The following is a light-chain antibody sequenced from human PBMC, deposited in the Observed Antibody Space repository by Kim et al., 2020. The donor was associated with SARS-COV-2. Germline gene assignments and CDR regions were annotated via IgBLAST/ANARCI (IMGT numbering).Light chain of an antibody. CDR3: QQRSNWPLT. Sequence: VSPGERATLSSRASQSVSSYLAWYQQKPGQAPRLLIYDASNRATGIPARFSGSGSGTDFTLTISSLEPEDFAVYYCQQRSNWPLTFGGGTKVDIK. V-gene: IGKV3-11*01. CDR1: QSVSSY. CDR2: DAS. J-gene: IGKJ4*01.